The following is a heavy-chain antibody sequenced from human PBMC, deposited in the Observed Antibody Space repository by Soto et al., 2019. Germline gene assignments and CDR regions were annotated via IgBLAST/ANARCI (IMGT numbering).Heavy chain of an antibody. CDR3: ATGGRGVTRYYFDY. J-gene: IGHJ4*02. D-gene: IGHD3-10*01. V-gene: IGHV1-24*01. Sequence: ASVEVSCKVSGYTLTELSMHWVRQAPGKGLEWMGGFDPEDGETIYAQKFQGRVTMTEDTSTDTAYMELSSLRSEDTAVYYCATGGRGVTRYYFDYWGQGTLVTVSS. CDR1: GYTLTELS. CDR2: FDPEDGET.